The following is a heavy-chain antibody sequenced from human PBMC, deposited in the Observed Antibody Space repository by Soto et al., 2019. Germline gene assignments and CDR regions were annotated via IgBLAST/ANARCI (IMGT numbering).Heavy chain of an antibody. V-gene: IGHV4-39*01. Sequence: SETLSLTCTVSGGSISSSSYYWGWIRQPPGKGLEWIGSIYYSGSTYYNPSLKSRVTISVDTSKNQFSLKLSSVTAADTAVYYCARVDTAMVTTYYYGMDVWGQGTTVTVSS. J-gene: IGHJ6*02. CDR3: ARVDTAMVTTYYYGMDV. CDR2: IYYSGST. D-gene: IGHD5-18*01. CDR1: GGSISSSSYY.